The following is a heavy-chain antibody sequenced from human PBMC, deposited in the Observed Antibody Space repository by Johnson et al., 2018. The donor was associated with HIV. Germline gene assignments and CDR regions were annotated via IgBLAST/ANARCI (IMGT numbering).Heavy chain of an antibody. CDR1: AFTLTNYA. CDR3: AKDQLVGATYAAFDI. J-gene: IGHJ3*02. D-gene: IGHD1-26*01. Sequence: QVQLVESGGGVVQPGRSLKLSCAASAFTLTNYAIHWVRQAPGKGLEWVAIISYDGSNKYYSDSVKGRFTISRDNSKNTLYLQMNSLRPEDTAVYYCAKDQLVGATYAAFDIWGQGTMVTVSS. V-gene: IGHV3-30*04. CDR2: ISYDGSNK.